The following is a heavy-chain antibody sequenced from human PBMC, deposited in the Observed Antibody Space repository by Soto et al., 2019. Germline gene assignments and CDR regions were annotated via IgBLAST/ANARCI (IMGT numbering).Heavy chain of an antibody. D-gene: IGHD3-22*01. V-gene: IGHV1-3*01. CDR1: GYTFTSYA. Sequence: QVQLVQSGAEVKKPGASVKVSCKASGYTFTSYAMHWVRQAPGQRLEWMGWINAGNGNTKYSQKFQGRVTITGDTSASTAYMELSSLRSEDTAVYYCAREANYYDSSGYYKGQYYYYGMDVWGQGTTVTVSS. CDR3: AREANYYDSSGYYKGQYYYYGMDV. CDR2: INAGNGNT. J-gene: IGHJ6*02.